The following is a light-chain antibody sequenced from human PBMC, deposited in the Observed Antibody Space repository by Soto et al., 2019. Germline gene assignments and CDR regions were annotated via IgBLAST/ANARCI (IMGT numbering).Light chain of an antibody. CDR3: SSYAGYDNPVV. CDR2: EVD. V-gene: IGLV2-8*01. J-gene: IGLJ2*01. Sequence: QSALTQPPSASGSPGQPVTISCTGTSSDVGGYNYVSWYQQHPGKGPKLMIYEVDKRPSGVPDRFSASKSGNTASLTVSGLHPEDEAHYYCSSYAGYDNPVVFGGGTKLTVL. CDR1: SSDVGGYNY.